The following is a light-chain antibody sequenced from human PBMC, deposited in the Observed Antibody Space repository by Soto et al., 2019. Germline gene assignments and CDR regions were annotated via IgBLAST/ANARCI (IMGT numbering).Light chain of an antibody. CDR2: DAS. Sequence: DIQMTQSPSSLSASVGDRFTITCRASQSISSWLAWYQQKPGKAPKLLIYDASSLESGVPSRFSGSGSGTEFTLTISSLQPDDFATYYCQQYNSYSRTFGQGTKVDI. CDR3: QQYNSYSRT. J-gene: IGKJ1*01. CDR1: QSISSW. V-gene: IGKV1-5*01.